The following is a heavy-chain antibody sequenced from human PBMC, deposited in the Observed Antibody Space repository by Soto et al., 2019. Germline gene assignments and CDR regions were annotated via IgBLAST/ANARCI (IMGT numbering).Heavy chain of an antibody. V-gene: IGHV1-18*01. CDR1: GYTFTSYG. D-gene: IGHD6-13*01. Sequence: PSVKVSCKASGYTFTSYGISWVRQAPGQGLEWMGWISAYNGNTNYAQKLQGRVTMTTDTSTSTAYMELRSLRSDDTAVYYCARDRSSSWPDYGMDVWGQGTTVTVSS. J-gene: IGHJ6*02. CDR2: ISAYNGNT. CDR3: ARDRSSSWPDYGMDV.